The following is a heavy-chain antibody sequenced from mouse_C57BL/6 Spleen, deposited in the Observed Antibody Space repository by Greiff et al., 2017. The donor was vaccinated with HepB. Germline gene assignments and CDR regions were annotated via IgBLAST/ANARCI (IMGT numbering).Heavy chain of an antibody. CDR3: ARKYYDYAWFAY. CDR1: GYTFTSYW. CDR2: IYPGSGST. V-gene: IGHV1-55*01. D-gene: IGHD2-4*01. Sequence: VQLQESGAELVKPGASVKMSCKASGYTFTSYWITWVKQRPGQGLEWIGDIYPGSGSTNYNEKFKSKATLTVDTSSSTAYMQLSSLTSEDSAVYYCARKYYDYAWFAYWGQGTLVTVSA. J-gene: IGHJ3*01.